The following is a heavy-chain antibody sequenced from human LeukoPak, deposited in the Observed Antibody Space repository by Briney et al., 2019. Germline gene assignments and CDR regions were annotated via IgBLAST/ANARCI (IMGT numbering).Heavy chain of an antibody. V-gene: IGHV3-11*03. CDR3: AISRSGSYLDN. D-gene: IGHD3-10*01. Sequence: GGSLRLPCAASGFTFSDYYMSWIRQAPGKGLEWVSYISSNGGYTIYADSVKGRFTISRDNAKNSLYLQMNSLRAEDTAVYYCAISRSGSYLDNWGRGTLVTVSS. CDR1: GFTFSDYY. J-gene: IGHJ4*02. CDR2: ISSNGGYT.